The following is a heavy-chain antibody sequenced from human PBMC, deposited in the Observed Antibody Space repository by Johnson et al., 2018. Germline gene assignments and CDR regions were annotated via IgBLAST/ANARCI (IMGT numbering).Heavy chain of an antibody. V-gene: IGHV3-30*03. CDR2: ISYDGSNK. Sequence: QVQLVQSGGGVVQPGRSLRLSCAASGFTFSNYGMHWVRQAPGSKGLEWVAVISYDGSNKYYADSVKGRFTISRDNSKNTLYLQMNSLRAEDTAVYYCAREVAPYDYVWGSDRYSEYFQHWGQGTLVTVSS. J-gene: IGHJ1*01. CDR3: AREVAPYDYVWGSDRYSEYFQH. CDR1: GFTFSNYG. D-gene: IGHD3-16*02.